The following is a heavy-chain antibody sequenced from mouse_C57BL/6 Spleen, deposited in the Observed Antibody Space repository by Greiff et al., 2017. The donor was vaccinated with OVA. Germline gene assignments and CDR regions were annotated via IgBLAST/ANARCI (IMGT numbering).Heavy chain of an antibody. CDR2: IYPGGGYT. Sequence: VKLMESGAELVRPGTSVKMSCKASGYTFTNYWIGWAKQRPGHGLEWIGDIYPGGGYTNYNEKFKGKATLTADKSSSTAYMQFSSLTSEDSAIYYCARGGSSYYYAMDYWGQGTSVTVSS. CDR3: ARGGSSYYYAMDY. V-gene: IGHV1-63*01. D-gene: IGHD1-1*01. CDR1: GYTFTNYW. J-gene: IGHJ4*01.